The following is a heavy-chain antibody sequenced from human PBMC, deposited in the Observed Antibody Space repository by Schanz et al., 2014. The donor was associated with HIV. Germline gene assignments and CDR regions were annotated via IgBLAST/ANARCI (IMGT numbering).Heavy chain of an antibody. Sequence: QVQLVESGGGVVQPGRSLRLSWVASGFTFSTYAMHWVRQAPGKGLEWGEVIWSDGNNKYYGDSVKGRFTISRDNSKNTLYLQMNSLGVEDTAVYFCARDGARTSHWGFWGQGTLVTVSS. CDR3: ARDGARTSHWGF. CDR2: IWSDGNNK. V-gene: IGHV3-33*08. J-gene: IGHJ4*02. D-gene: IGHD2-2*01. CDR1: GFTFSTYA.